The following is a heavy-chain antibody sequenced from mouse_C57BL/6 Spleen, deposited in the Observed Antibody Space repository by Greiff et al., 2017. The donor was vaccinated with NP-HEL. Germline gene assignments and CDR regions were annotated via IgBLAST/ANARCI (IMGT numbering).Heavy chain of an antibody. V-gene: IGHV1-59*01. J-gene: IGHJ4*01. Sequence: QVQLQQSGAELVRPGTSVKLSCKASGYTFTSYWMHWVKQRPGQGLEWIGVIDPSDSYTNYNQKFKGKATLTVDTSSSTAYMQLSSLTSEDSAVYYCARGDSPPYAMDYWGQGTSVTVSS. CDR1: GYTFTSYW. D-gene: IGHD6-1*01. CDR2: IDPSDSYT. CDR3: ARGDSPPYAMDY.